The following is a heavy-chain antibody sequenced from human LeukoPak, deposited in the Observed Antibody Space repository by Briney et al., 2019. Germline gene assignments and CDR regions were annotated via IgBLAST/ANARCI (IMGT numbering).Heavy chain of an antibody. D-gene: IGHD5-12*01. Sequence: PGGSLRLSCAASGFTFSNAWMSWVRQAPGKGLEWVSRIKSKTDGGTTDYAAPVKGRFTISRDDSKNTLYLQMNSLKTEDTAVYYCTTDSRVYSGYDVYYYYYYGMDVWGQGTAVTVSS. V-gene: IGHV3-15*01. CDR3: TTDSRVYSGYDVYYYYYYGMDV. J-gene: IGHJ6*02. CDR2: IKSKTDGGTT. CDR1: GFTFSNAW.